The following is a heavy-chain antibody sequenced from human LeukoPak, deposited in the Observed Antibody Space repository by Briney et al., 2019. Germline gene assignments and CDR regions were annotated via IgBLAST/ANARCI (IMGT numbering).Heavy chain of an antibody. D-gene: IGHD2-15*01. CDR2: IYYSGST. CDR1: GGSISSYY. J-gene: IGHJ3*02. Sequence: SETLSLTCTVSGGSISSYYWSWIRQPPGKGLEWIGYIYYSGSTNYNPSLKSRVTISVDTSKNQFSLKLSSVTAADTAVYYCARGYCSGGSCYDAFDIWGQGTMVTVSS. V-gene: IGHV4-59*01. CDR3: ARGYCSGGSCYDAFDI.